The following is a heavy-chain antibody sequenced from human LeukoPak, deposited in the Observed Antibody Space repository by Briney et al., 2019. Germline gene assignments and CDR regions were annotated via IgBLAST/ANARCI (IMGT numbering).Heavy chain of an antibody. V-gene: IGHV4-61*02. CDR2: IYTSGST. CDR3: ARDISGRFDY. Sequence: SETLSLTCTVSGGSISSGSYYWSWIRRPAGKGLEWIGRIYTSGSTNYNPSLKSRVTISVDTSKNQFSLKLSSVTAADTAVYYCARDISGRFDYWGQGTLVTVSS. J-gene: IGHJ4*02. CDR1: GGSISSGSYY. D-gene: IGHD1-14*01.